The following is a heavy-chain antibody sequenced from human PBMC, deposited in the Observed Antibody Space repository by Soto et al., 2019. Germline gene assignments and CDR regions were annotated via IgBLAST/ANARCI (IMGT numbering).Heavy chain of an antibody. CDR1: GFTFDDYA. V-gene: IGHV3-9*01. Sequence: GGSLRLSCAASGFTFDDYAMHWVRQAPGKGLEWVSGISWNSGSIGYADSVKGRFTISRDNAKNSLYLQMNSLRAEDTALYYCAKETIMITFGVRSYAFDIWGQGTMVTVSS. CDR3: AKETIMITFGVRSYAFDI. CDR2: ISWNSGSI. D-gene: IGHD3-16*01. J-gene: IGHJ3*02.